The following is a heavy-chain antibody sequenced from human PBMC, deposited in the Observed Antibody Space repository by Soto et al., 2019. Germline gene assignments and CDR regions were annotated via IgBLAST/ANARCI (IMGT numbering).Heavy chain of an antibody. CDR2: INPNSGGT. V-gene: IGHV1-2*02. CDR3: ARGASYYYGSGSYYPTGGGLVYMFY. Sequence: ASVKVSCKASGYTFTGYYMHWVRQAPGQGLEWMGWINPNSGGTNYAQKFQGRVTMTRDTSISTAYMELSRLRSDDTAVYYCARGASYYYGSGSYYPTGGGLVYMFYWGQGTLVTVS. J-gene: IGHJ4*02. CDR1: GYTFTGYY. D-gene: IGHD3-10*01.